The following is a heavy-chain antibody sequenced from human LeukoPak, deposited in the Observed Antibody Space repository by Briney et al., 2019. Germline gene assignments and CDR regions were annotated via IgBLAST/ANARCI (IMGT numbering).Heavy chain of an antibody. Sequence: KSGGSLRLSCAASGFTFSSYAMSWVRQAPGKGLEYVSAISSNGGSTYYANSVKGRFTISRDNSKNTLYLQMGSLRAEDMAVYYCARVYYYGMDVWGQGTTVTVSS. CDR2: ISSNGGST. CDR3: ARVYYYGMDV. J-gene: IGHJ6*02. CDR1: GFTFSSYA. V-gene: IGHV3-64*01.